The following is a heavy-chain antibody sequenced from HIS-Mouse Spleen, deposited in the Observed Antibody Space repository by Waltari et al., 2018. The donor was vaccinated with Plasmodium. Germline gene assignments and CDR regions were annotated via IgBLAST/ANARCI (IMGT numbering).Heavy chain of an antibody. CDR3: AKSSKGTGDLWDY. J-gene: IGHJ4*02. Sequence: EVQLLESGGGLVQPGGSLRLSCAASGFTVSSYAMGWVGRAPGKGREVARACRGRGGTTYSADSVKGRFTISRDNAKNTLYLQMNSLRAEDTAVYYCAKSSKGTGDLWDYWGQGTLVTVSS. V-gene: IGHV3-23*01. CDR1: GFTVSSYA. D-gene: IGHD7-27*01. CDR2: CRGRGGTT.